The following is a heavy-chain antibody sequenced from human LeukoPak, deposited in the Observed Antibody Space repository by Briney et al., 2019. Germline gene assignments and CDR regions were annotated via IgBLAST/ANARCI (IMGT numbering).Heavy chain of an antibody. CDR1: GGSISSGDYY. D-gene: IGHD3-9*01. V-gene: IGHV4-30-4*01. CDR2: IYYSGST. J-gene: IGHJ5*02. Sequence: SETLPLTCTVSGGSISSGDYYWSWIRQPPGKGLEWIGYIYYSGSTYYNPSLKSRVTISVDTSKNQFSLKLSSVTAADTAVYYCARGKRGRYFDWSFDPWGQGTLVTVSS. CDR3: ARGKRGRYFDWSFDP.